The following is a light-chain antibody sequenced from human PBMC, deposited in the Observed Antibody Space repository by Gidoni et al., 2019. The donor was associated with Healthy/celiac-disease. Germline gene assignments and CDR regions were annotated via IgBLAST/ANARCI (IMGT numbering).Light chain of an antibody. CDR2: DAS. CDR3: QHYDNFT. J-gene: IGKJ4*01. Sequence: DIQMTQSPSSLSASVGDRVTITCQASQDICNYLNWYQQKPVQAPKLLIYDASNLATGIPSRFSRSGSVTDFTFAISSLQPEYIATYYCQHYDNFTFGGGTKVEIK. V-gene: IGKV1-33*01. CDR1: QDICNY.